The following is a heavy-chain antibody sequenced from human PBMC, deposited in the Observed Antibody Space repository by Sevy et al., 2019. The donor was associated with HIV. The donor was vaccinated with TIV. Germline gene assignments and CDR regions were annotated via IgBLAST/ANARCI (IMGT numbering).Heavy chain of an antibody. Sequence: GGSLRLSCAASGFTFSTYTMNWVRQAPGKGLEWVSSISSSSSYIYYADSVKGSFTISRDNANNSLYLQMNSLRVEDTAVYYGARVAYYCSTTSCYIDYWGLGTLVTVSS. CDR1: GFTFSTYT. CDR3: ARVAYYCSTTSCYIDY. V-gene: IGHV3-21*01. CDR2: ISSSSSYI. J-gene: IGHJ4*02. D-gene: IGHD2-2*02.